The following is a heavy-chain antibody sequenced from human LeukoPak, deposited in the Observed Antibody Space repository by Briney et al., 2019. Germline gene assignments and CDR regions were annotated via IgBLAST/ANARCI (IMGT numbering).Heavy chain of an antibody. D-gene: IGHD3-22*01. CDR1: GYTFTSYA. CDR2: INAGNGNT. J-gene: IGHJ4*02. V-gene: IGHV1-3*01. CDR3: ARAQKLYYYDSSGYSLTFDY. Sequence: GASVTVSCKASGYTFTSYAMHWVRQAPGQRLEWMGWINAGNGNTKYSQKFQGRVTITRDTSASTAYMELSSLRSEDTAVYYCARAQKLYYYDSSGYSLTFDYWGQGPLVTVSS.